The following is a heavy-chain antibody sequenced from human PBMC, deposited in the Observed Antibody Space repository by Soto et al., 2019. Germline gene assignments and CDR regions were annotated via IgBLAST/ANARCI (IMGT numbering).Heavy chain of an antibody. CDR2: IYYLGST. V-gene: IGHV4-59*01. J-gene: IGHJ4*02. Sequence: TSETLPLTCSVSCGSMSEYFWGWIRQSPGKGLEWIGYIYYLGSTDYNPSLKSRVTISVDTSKRQFSLRLTSVTAADTAVYYCARDGYDGSGSPYPAYWGPGTQVTVSS. CDR1: CGSMSEYF. D-gene: IGHD3-10*01. CDR3: ARDGYDGSGSPYPAY.